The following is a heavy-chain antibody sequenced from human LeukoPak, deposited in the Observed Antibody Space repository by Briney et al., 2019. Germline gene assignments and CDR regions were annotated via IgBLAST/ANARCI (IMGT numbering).Heavy chain of an antibody. CDR2: ISYDGSNK. Sequence: QPGRSLRLSCAASGFTFSSYAMHWVRQAPGKGLEWVAVISYDGSNKYYADSVKGRFTISRDNSKNTLYLQMNSLRAEDTAVYYCARGLRHLLWFGEVDYWGQGTLVTVSS. V-gene: IGHV3-30*04. CDR1: GFTFSSYA. J-gene: IGHJ4*02. D-gene: IGHD3-10*01. CDR3: ARGLRHLLWFGEVDY.